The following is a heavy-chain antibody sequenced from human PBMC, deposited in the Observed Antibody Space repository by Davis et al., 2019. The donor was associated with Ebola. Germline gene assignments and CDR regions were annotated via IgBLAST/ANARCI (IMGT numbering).Heavy chain of an antibody. J-gene: IGHJ4*02. CDR2: ISYDGSNK. CDR3: ARSSIAAD. CDR1: GFTFSSYA. Sequence: GESLKISCAASGFTFSSYAMHWARQAPGKGLEWVAVISYDGSNKYYADSVKGRFTISRDNSKNTLYLQMNSLRAEDTAVYYCARSSIAADWGQGTLVTVSS. D-gene: IGHD6-6*01. V-gene: IGHV3-30-3*01.